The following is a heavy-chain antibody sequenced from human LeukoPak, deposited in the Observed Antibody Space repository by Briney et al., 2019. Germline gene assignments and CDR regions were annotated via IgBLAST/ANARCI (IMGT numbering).Heavy chain of an antibody. CDR1: GFTFSSFA. Sequence: PGGSLRLSCAASGFTFSSFAMSWVRQAPGKGLEWVSTISGGGSSTYYADSVKGRFTISRDNSKNTLHLHMISLRAEDTAVYYCARSFFYGLGSYSLYYFDYWGQGTLVTVSS. CDR2: ISGGGSST. D-gene: IGHD3-10*01. J-gene: IGHJ4*02. V-gene: IGHV3-23*01. CDR3: ARSFFYGLGSYSLYYFDY.